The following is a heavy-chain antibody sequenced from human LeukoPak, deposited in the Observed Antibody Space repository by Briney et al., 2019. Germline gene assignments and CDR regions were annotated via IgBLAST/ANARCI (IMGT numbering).Heavy chain of an antibody. D-gene: IGHD3-22*01. V-gene: IGHV3-48*03. Sequence: PGGSLRLSCAASGFTFSSYEMNWVRQAPGKGLEWVSYISSSGSTIYYADSVKGRFTISRDNAKNSLYLQMNSLRAEDTAVYYCARVCGSGYCFDYWGQGTLVTVSS. CDR2: ISSSGSTI. CDR3: ARVCGSGYCFDY. J-gene: IGHJ4*02. CDR1: GFTFSSYE.